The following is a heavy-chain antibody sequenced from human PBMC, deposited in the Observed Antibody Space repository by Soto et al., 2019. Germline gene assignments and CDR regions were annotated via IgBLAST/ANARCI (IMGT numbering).Heavy chain of an antibody. CDR1: GGSISSCGDS. CDR3: ARVGPILRYFVKNEYYFDY. J-gene: IGHJ4*02. Sequence: PSETLSLTCAVSGGSISSCGDSWSWIRQPPGKGLEWIGYIYHSGSTYYNPSLKSRVTISVDRSKSQFSLKLSSVTAADTAVYYCARVGPILRYFVKNEYYFDYWGQGTLVTVS. CDR2: IYHSGST. D-gene: IGHD3-9*01. V-gene: IGHV4-30-2*01.